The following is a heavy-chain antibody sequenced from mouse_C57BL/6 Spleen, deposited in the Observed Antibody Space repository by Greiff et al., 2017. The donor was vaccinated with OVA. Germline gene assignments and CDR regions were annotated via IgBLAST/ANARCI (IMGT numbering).Heavy chain of an antibody. Sequence: QVQLKQPGAELVKPGASVKLSCKASGYTFTSYWMHWVKQRPGQGLEWIGMIHPNSGSTNYNEKFKSKATLTVDKSSSTAYMQLSSLTSEDSAVYYCARKSSRGDYAMDYWGQGTSVTVSS. V-gene: IGHV1-64*01. CDR2: IHPNSGST. CDR1: GYTFTSYW. D-gene: IGHD1-1*01. J-gene: IGHJ4*01. CDR3: ARKSSRGDYAMDY.